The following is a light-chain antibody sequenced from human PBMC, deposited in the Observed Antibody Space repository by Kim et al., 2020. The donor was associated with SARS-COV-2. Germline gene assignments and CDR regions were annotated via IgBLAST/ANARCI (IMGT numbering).Light chain of an antibody. Sequence: SAYTRDRVTITCRASQGISSYLAWYQQKPGKAPKLLIYAASTLQSGVPSRFSGSGSGTDFTLTISCLQSEDFATYYCQQYYSYPYTFGQGTKLEI. CDR1: QGISSY. V-gene: IGKV1-8*01. CDR2: AAS. J-gene: IGKJ2*01. CDR3: QQYYSYPYT.